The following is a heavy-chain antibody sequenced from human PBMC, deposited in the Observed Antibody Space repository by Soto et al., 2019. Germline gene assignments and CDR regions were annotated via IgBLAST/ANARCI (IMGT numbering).Heavy chain of an antibody. CDR3: ARGVLYYGSGIVRAFDI. CDR1: GGSFSSYA. Sequence: SVKVSCKASGGSFSSYAISWVRQAPGQGLEWMGGIIPIFGTANYAQKFQGRVTITADESTSTAYMELSSLRSEDTAVYYCARGVLYYGSGIVRAFDIWGQGTMVTVSS. CDR2: IIPIFGTA. D-gene: IGHD3-10*01. J-gene: IGHJ3*02. V-gene: IGHV1-69*13.